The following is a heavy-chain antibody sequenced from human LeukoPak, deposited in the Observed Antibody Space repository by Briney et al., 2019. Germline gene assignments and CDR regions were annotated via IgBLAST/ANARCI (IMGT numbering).Heavy chain of an antibody. CDR2: VSGSGGADAGST. D-gene: IGHD3-10*01. CDR1: GFTFINYG. CDR3: AKYGFGELGPYYFDY. V-gene: IGHV3-23*01. Sequence: GASLRLSCAASGFTFINYGISWVRQAPGNGLEWGSGVSGSGGADAGSTYYTASVTGRFTISRNNSKNTLYLQMNSLRAEDTAVYYCAKYGFGELGPYYFDYWGQGTLVTVSS. J-gene: IGHJ4*02.